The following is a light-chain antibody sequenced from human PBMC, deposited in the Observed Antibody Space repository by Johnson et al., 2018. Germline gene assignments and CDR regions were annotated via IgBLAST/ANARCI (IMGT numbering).Light chain of an antibody. J-gene: IGLJ1*01. V-gene: IGLV1-51*02. CDR3: GTWDSSLSAGNV. CDR2: ENN. CDR1: SSNIGNNY. Sequence: QSVLTQPPSVSAAPGQKVNISCSGSSSNIGNNYVSWYQQLQGTAPKLLIYENNKRPSGIPDRFSGSKSGTSATLGITGLQTGDEADYYCGTWDSSLSAGNVFGNGTKVTVL.